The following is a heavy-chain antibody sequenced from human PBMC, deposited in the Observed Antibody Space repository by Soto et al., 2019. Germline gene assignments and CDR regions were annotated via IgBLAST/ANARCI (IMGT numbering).Heavy chain of an antibody. J-gene: IGHJ5*02. CDR3: ARDFNYDILTGSGWFDP. V-gene: IGHV1-69*13. CDR1: GGTFSSYA. D-gene: IGHD3-9*01. CDR2: IIPIFGTA. Sequence: SVKVSCKASGGTFSSYAISWVRQAPGQGLEWMGGIIPIFGTANYAQKFQGRVTITADESTSTAYMELSSLRSEDTAVYYCARDFNYDILTGSGWFDPWGQGTLVTVSS.